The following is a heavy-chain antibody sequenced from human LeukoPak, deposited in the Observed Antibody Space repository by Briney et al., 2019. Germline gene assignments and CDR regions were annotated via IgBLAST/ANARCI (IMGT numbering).Heavy chain of an antibody. J-gene: IGHJ4*02. CDR3: ARESCSSTSCRFDY. V-gene: IGHV1-2*02. CDR1: GYTFTGYY. D-gene: IGHD2-2*01. CDR2: INPNSGGT. Sequence: GASVKVSCKASGYTFTGYYMHWARQAPGQGLEWMGWINPNSGGTNYAQKFQGRVTMTRDTSISTAYMELSRLRSDDTAVYYCARESCSSTSCRFDYWGQGTLVTVSS.